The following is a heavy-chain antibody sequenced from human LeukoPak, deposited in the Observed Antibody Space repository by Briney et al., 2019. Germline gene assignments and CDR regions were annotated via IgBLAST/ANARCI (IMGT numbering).Heavy chain of an antibody. D-gene: IGHD1-26*01. Sequence: GASVKVSCKASVYTFTGYYMHWVRQAPGQGLEWMGRINPNSGGTNYAQKFQGRVTMTRDTSISTAYMELSRLRSDDTAVYYCAREGGSYTEYFQHWGQGTLVAVSS. CDR1: VYTFTGYY. CDR2: INPNSGGT. CDR3: AREGGSYTEYFQH. J-gene: IGHJ1*01. V-gene: IGHV1-2*06.